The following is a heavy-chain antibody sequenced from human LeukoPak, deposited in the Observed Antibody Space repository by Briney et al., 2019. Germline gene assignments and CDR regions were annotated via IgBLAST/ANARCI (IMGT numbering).Heavy chain of an antibody. Sequence: SETLSLTCAVYGGSFSGYYWRWIRQPPGKGLEWIGEINHSGSTNYNPPLQSRVTISEDSSKNQFSLRLTSVTAADTALYYCARHVESLGSGFPFDYWGQGTLVTVSS. D-gene: IGHD3-10*02. CDR1: GGSFSGYY. J-gene: IGHJ4*02. CDR2: INHSGST. CDR3: ARHVESLGSGFPFDY. V-gene: IGHV4-34*01.